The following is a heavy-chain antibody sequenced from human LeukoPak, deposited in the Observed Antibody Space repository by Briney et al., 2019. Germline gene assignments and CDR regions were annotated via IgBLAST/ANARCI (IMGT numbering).Heavy chain of an antibody. D-gene: IGHD6-19*01. CDR3: ARAHSSGWYDKYNWFDP. CDR2: MSPNSGNT. CDR1: GYTFTSYD. Sequence: ASVKASCKASGYTFTSYDINWVRQAAGQGLEWMGWMSPNSGNTGYAQKLQGRVTITRNTSISTAYMELRSLRSDDTAVYYCARAHSSGWYDKYNWFDPWGQGTLVTVSS. J-gene: IGHJ5*02. V-gene: IGHV1-8*03.